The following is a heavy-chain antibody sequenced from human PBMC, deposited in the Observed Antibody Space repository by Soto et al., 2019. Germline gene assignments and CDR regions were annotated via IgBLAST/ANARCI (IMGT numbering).Heavy chain of an antibody. D-gene: IGHD4-4*01. CDR3: ARDDDSTIDY. J-gene: IGHJ4*02. V-gene: IGHV4-59*01. Sequence: PSETLSLTCAVYGGSFSGYYWSWIRQPPGKGLEWIGYIYYSGSTNYNPSLKSRVTISVDTSKNQFSLKLSSVTAADTAVYYCARDDDSTIDYWGQGTLVTSPQ. CDR2: IYYSGST. CDR1: GGSFSGYY.